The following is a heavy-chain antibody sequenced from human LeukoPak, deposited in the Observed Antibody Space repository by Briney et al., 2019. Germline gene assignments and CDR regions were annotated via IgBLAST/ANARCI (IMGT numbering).Heavy chain of an antibody. CDR1: GFTFGDYA. V-gene: IGHV3-49*04. CDR2: IRTKPYGGTT. J-gene: IGHJ4*02. CDR3: TREIHYYDSSGYCYYFDC. Sequence: GGSLRLSCTASGFTFGDYAMSWVRQAPGKGREWVGFIRTKPYGGTTEYAASVKGRFTISRDDSKSIAYLQMNSLKTEDTAVYYCTREIHYYDSSGYCYYFDCWGQGTLVTVSS. D-gene: IGHD3-22*01.